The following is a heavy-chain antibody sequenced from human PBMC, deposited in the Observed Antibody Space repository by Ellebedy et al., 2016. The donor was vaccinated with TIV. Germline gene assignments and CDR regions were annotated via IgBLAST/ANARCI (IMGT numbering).Heavy chain of an antibody. D-gene: IGHD3-10*01. V-gene: IGHV3-33*01. CDR1: GFTFSRYG. CDR3: ARGPPMAMDV. Sequence: GESLKISXAASGFTFSRYGMHWVRQAPGKGLEWVAAVWYDGSNKYYAESVKGRFTISRDNSKNTLYLQMNSLRVEDTAVYYCARGPPMAMDVWGQGTTVTVSS. CDR2: VWYDGSNK. J-gene: IGHJ6*02.